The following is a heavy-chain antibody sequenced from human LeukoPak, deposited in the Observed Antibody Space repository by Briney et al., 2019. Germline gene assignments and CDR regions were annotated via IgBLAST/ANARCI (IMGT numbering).Heavy chain of an antibody. CDR2: ISGSGGST. Sequence: PGGSLKLSCAASGFTFSSYAMSWVRQATEKGLEWVSAISGSGGSTYYADSVKGRFTISRDNSKDTLYLQMNILRAEDTAVYYCAKDLSITMIVGFDYWGQGTLVTVSS. V-gene: IGHV3-23*01. CDR1: GFTFSSYA. CDR3: AKDLSITMIVGFDY. D-gene: IGHD3-22*01. J-gene: IGHJ4*02.